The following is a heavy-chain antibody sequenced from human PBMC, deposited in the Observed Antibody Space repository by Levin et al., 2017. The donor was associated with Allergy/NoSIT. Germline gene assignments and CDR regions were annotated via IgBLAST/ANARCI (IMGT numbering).Heavy chain of an antibody. CDR2: IYSGGST. Sequence: LSLTCAASGFTVSNTYMSWVRQAPGKGLEWVSVIYSGGSTYYADSVKGRFTISRDNSKNTLYLQMNSLRAEDTAVYYCARASSWNEPFDYWGQGTLVTVSS. V-gene: IGHV3-53*01. CDR3: ARASSWNEPFDY. D-gene: IGHD6-13*01. CDR1: GFTVSNTY. J-gene: IGHJ4*02.